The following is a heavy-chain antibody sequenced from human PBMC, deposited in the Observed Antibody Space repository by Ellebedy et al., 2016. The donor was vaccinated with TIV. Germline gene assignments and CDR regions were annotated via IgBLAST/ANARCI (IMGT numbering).Heavy chain of an antibody. J-gene: IGHJ4*02. CDR1: GFTFISFY. CDR2: INPGGDST. V-gene: IGHV1-46*01. D-gene: IGHD6-19*01. Sequence: AASMKVSCKASGFTFISFYMHWMRQAPGQGLEWMGIINPGGDSTTYAQKFQGRVTMTRDTSTSTVYMELSSLRSDDTAVYYCAREPNGWYHFDFWGQGTLVTVSS. CDR3: AREPNGWYHFDF.